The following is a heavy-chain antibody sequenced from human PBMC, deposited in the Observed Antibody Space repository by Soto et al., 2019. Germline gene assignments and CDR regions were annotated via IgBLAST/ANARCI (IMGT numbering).Heavy chain of an antibody. CDR1: GGSFSGYY. CDR2: INHSGST. CDR3: AIVGRRALAFDI. V-gene: IGHV4-34*01. D-gene: IGHD1-26*01. Sequence: QVQLQQWGAGLLKPSETLSLTCAVYGGSFSGYYWSWIRQPPGKGLEWIGEINHSGSTNYNPSLKSRVTISVDTSKNQFSLKLSSVTAADTAVYYCAIVGRRALAFDIWGQGTMVTVSS. J-gene: IGHJ3*02.